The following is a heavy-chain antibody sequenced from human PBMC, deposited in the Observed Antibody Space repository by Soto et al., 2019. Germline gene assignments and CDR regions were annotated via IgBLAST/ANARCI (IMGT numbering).Heavy chain of an antibody. CDR1: GFTFGSYV. CDR2: ISSNGGST. CDR3: ARESYDWNDVAAFDI. J-gene: IGHJ3*02. V-gene: IGHV3-64*01. Sequence: EVQLVESGGGLVQPGGSLRLSCAASGFTFGSYVMHWVRQAPGKGLEYVSGISSNGGSTYYANSVKGRFTISTDNSKNTMSLQMGSLRPEDMALYYCARESYDWNDVAAFDIWGQGTVVTVSS. D-gene: IGHD1-20*01.